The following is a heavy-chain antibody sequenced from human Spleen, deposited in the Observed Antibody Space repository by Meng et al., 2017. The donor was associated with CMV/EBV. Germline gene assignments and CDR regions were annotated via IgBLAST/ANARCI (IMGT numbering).Heavy chain of an antibody. CDR1: GSFLGSS. CDR2: INHSGST. D-gene: IGHD3-22*01. Sequence: GSFLGSSWSWIRQPPGKGLEWIGEINHSGSTNYNPSLKSRVTISVDTSKNQFSLKLSSVTAADTAVYYCARPYYYDSSGPGRGMDVWGQGTTVTVSS. CDR3: ARPYYYDSSGPGRGMDV. J-gene: IGHJ6*02. V-gene: IGHV4-34*01.